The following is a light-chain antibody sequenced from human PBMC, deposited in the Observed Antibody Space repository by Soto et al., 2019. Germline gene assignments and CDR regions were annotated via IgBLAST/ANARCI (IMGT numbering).Light chain of an antibody. CDR3: PQYKGYPFT. J-gene: IGKJ3*01. V-gene: IGKV1-16*02. CDR2: AAS. Sequence: DIQMTQSPSSLSASVGDRVTITCRASQDINNYLAWFQQRPGQAPKSLIFAASNLQSGVSSKFSGRGFGADFTFPISSPEPKDFATYYCPQYKGYPFTFGPGTKVDIK. CDR1: QDINNY.